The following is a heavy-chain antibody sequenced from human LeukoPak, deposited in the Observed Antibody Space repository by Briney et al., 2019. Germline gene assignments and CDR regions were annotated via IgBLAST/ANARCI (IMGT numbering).Heavy chain of an antibody. CDR2: ISWNSGSI. Sequence: PGGSLRLSCAASGFTFDDYAMHWVRQAPGKGLEWVSGISWNSGSIGYVDSVKGRFTISRDNAKNSLYLQMNSLRAEDTALYYCAKDQDIVLMVYATRVFDYWSQGTLVTVSS. V-gene: IGHV3-9*01. CDR3: AKDQDIVLMVYATRVFDY. D-gene: IGHD2-8*01. J-gene: IGHJ4*02. CDR1: GFTFDDYA.